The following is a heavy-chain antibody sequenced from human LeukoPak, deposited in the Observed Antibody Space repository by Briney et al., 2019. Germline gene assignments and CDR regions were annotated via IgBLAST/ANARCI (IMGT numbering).Heavy chain of an antibody. V-gene: IGHV1-69*05. Sequence: SVKVSCKASGGTFSSYAISWVRQAPGQGLEWMGGIIPIFGTANHAQKFQGRVTITTDESTSTAYMELSSLRSEDTAVYYCASGVARDGYNKVYWGQGTLVTVSS. J-gene: IGHJ4*02. CDR3: ASGVARDGYNKVY. D-gene: IGHD5-24*01. CDR2: IIPIFGTA. CDR1: GGTFSSYA.